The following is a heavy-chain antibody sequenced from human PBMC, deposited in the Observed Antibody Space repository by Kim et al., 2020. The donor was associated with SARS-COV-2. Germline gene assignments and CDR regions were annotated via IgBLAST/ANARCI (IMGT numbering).Heavy chain of an antibody. CDR3: ARGKLGYCSPTTCSDY. D-gene: IGHD2-2*01. CDR1: GYTFTRYA. J-gene: IGHJ4*02. CDR2: INTRTGTP. Sequence: ASVKVSCKASGYTFTRYAMNWVRQAPGQGLEWMGWINTRTGTPTYAQGFTGRFVFSLDTSVSTAYLQISYLKPEDTAVYYCARGKLGYCSPTTCSDYWGQGTLVTVSS. V-gene: IGHV7-4-1*02.